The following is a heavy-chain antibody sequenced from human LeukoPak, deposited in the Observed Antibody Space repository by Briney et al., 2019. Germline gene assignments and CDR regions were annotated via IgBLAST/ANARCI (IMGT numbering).Heavy chain of an antibody. CDR3: AKGVAVAAPFDY. V-gene: IGHV3-74*01. J-gene: IGHJ4*02. D-gene: IGHD6-19*01. Sequence: PGGSLRLSCAASGFTFSIYWMHWVRQAPGKGLVWVSRINSDGSSTNYADSVKGRFTISRDNAKNTLYLQMNSLRAEDTAVYYCAKGVAVAAPFDYWGQGTLVTVSS. CDR2: INSDGSST. CDR1: GFTFSIYW.